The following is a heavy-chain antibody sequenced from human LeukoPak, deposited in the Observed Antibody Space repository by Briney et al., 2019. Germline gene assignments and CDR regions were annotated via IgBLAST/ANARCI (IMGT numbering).Heavy chain of an antibody. Sequence: PGRSLRLPCAASGFTFSSYGMHWVRQAPGKGLEWVAVIWYDGSNKYYADSVKGRFTISRDNSKNTLYLQMNSLRAEDTAVYYCAKDSNDFWSGYYPAGYFDYWSQGTLVTVSS. CDR2: IWYDGSNK. D-gene: IGHD3-3*01. CDR3: AKDSNDFWSGYYPAGYFDY. V-gene: IGHV3-33*06. CDR1: GFTFSSYG. J-gene: IGHJ4*02.